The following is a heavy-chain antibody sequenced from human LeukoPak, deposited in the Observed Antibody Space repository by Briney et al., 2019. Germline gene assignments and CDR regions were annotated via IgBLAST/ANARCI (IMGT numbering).Heavy chain of an antibody. CDR1: GFTFSNYA. V-gene: IGHV3-30*02. CDR2: IWYDGSTK. Sequence: GGTLSLSCAASGFTFSNYAMHWLRQAPGKGLEGLAFIWYDGSTKYYADSVKGRFTSSRDNSKNTLYLQMNRLRAEDTAVYYCAHYYYDSTSYYYFDYWGQGTLVTVSS. D-gene: IGHD3-22*01. CDR3: AHYYYDSTSYYYFDY. J-gene: IGHJ4*02.